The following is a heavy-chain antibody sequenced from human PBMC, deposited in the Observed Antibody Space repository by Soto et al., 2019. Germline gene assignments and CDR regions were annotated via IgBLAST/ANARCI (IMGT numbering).Heavy chain of an antibody. D-gene: IGHD3-22*01. CDR2: ISGSGDRT. CDR3: VKDDGGYPSTAPH. Sequence: GGSLRLSCAASGITISDYPMSWVRQAPGKGLDWVSGISGSGDRTYYADSAKGRFTISKDISRNSLSLQLDSLGVEDTAVYFCVKDDGGYPSTAPHWGQGTLVTVSS. J-gene: IGHJ4*02. CDR1: GITISDYP. V-gene: IGHV3-23*01.